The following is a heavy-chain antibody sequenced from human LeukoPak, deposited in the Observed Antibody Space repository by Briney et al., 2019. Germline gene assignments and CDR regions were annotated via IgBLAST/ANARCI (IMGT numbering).Heavy chain of an antibody. Sequence: HGASLQISCKGSGYSFTSYWIGWVRPLPGKGLGWMGIIYPGDSDTRYSPSFQGQVTISADKSISTAYLQWSSLKASDTAMYYCAKVGYCSGGSCFHFDYWGQGTLVTVSS. V-gene: IGHV5-51*01. CDR3: AKVGYCSGGSCFHFDY. CDR2: IYPGDSDT. D-gene: IGHD2-15*01. CDR1: GYSFTSYW. J-gene: IGHJ4*02.